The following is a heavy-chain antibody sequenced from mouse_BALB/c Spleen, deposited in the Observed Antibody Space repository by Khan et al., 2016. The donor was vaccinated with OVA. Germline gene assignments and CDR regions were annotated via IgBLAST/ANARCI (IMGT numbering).Heavy chain of an antibody. V-gene: IGHV3-8*02. CDR3: ARSYGSWAMDY. D-gene: IGHD1-1*01. CDR2: ITYSGNT. J-gene: IGHJ4*01. CDR1: GDSITSGF. Sequence: MQFEESGPSLVKPSQTLSLTCSVTGDSITSGFWNWIRKFPGNKFEYLGYITYSGNTYYNPSLKSRISITRDTSKSQYYLQLNSVTTEDTATYDCARSYGSWAMDYWGQGTSVTVSS.